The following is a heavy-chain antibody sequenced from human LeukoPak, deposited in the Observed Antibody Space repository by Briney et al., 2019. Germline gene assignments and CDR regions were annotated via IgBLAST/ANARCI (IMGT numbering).Heavy chain of an antibody. CDR1: GGSFSGYY. D-gene: IGHD3-10*01. J-gene: IGHJ4*02. V-gene: IGHV4-34*01. Sequence: SETLSLTCAVYGGSFSGYYWSWLRQPPGKGLEWIGEINHSGSNNYNPSLKSRVTISVDTSKNQFSLKLSSVTAADTAVYYCARVHKPAKMITMVRGVIIRTSYFFDYWLQGTLVTVSS. CDR3: ARVHKPAKMITMVRGVIIRTSYFFDY. CDR2: INHSGSN.